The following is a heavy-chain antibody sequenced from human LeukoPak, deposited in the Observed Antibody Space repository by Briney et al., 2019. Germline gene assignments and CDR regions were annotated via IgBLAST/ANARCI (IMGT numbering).Heavy chain of an antibody. D-gene: IGHD3-10*01. V-gene: IGHV3-66*01. CDR3: ARGAYGSGSYGDNWFDP. CDR2: IYSGGST. CDR1: GFTFSGSA. J-gene: IGHJ5*02. Sequence: GGSLKLSCAASGFTFSGSAMHWVRQAPGKGLEWVSVIYSGGSTYYADSVKGRFTISRDNSKNTLYLQMNSLRAEDTAVYYCARGAYGSGSYGDNWFDPWGQGTLVTVSS.